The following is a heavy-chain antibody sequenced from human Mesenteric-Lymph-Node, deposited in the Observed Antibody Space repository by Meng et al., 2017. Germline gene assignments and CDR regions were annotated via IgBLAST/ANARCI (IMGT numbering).Heavy chain of an antibody. J-gene: IGHJ4*02. CDR3: ARPRGPGEGGVGYFDY. CDR1: GFTVSNFA. V-gene: IGHV3-30*04. D-gene: IGHD3-10*01. CDR2: ISHDGSYR. Sequence: GESLKISCAASGFTVSNFAVHWVRRAPGRGLEWVAVISHDGSYRSYTDSVKGRFTISRDSSMNTIFLQMNSLRAEDTAVYYCARPRGPGEGGVGYFDYWGQGTLVTVSS.